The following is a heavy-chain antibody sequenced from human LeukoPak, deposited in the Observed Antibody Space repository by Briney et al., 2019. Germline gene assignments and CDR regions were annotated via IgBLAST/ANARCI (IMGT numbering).Heavy chain of an antibody. D-gene: IGHD2-2*01. CDR2: IKTDGSTT. V-gene: IGHV3-74*01. J-gene: IGHJ4*02. CDR3: ARGNQQLPRSTPDY. CDR1: GLTFSSSW. Sequence: TGGSLRLSCAVSGLTFSSSWMHWVRKAPGKGLVWVSHIKTDGSTTAYADSVKGRFTISRGNAKNTLYLQMNSLRAEDTGVYYCARGNQQLPRSTPDYWGQGTLVTVSS.